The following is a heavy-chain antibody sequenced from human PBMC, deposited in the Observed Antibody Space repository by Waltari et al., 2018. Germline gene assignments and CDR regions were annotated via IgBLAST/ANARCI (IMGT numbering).Heavy chain of an antibody. D-gene: IGHD4-4*01. CDR1: GDSAPRNSVT. V-gene: IGHV6-1*01. CDR2: TYFRSTWYN. Sequence: QLQLQQSGPGLVKPSQTLPLTCALSGDSAPRNSVTWNWHRQSPSVGLEWLGRTYFRSTWYNDYAVSVKGRITINPDTSNNQFSLQLNSVTPEDTAVYYCTRVSVTLGWFDPWGQGTLVTVSS. CDR3: TRVSVTLGWFDP. J-gene: IGHJ5*02.